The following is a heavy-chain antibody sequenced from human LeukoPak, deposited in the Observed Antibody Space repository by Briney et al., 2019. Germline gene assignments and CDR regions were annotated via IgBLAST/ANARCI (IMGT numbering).Heavy chain of an antibody. CDR3: ARAHIVGATVDY. CDR2: IYYSGST. D-gene: IGHD1-26*01. J-gene: IGHJ4*02. V-gene: IGHV4-39*07. CDR1: GGSISSSSYY. Sequence: SETLSLTCTVSGGSISSSSYYWGWIRQPPGKGLEWIGSIYYSGSTYYNPSLKSRLTMSIDTSKNQFSLRLNSVAAADTAVYFCARAHIVGATVDYWGQGTLVTVSS.